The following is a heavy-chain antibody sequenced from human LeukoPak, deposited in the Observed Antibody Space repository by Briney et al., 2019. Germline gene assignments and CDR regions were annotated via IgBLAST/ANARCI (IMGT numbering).Heavy chain of an antibody. Sequence: PSETLSLTCTVSGGSISSYYWSWILQPQGKELDGIGYIYYSGTTNYNPSLKSRVTISVDTSKNQFSLKLGSVTAADTAVYYCARDQSDGYFDYWGQGTLVTVSS. D-gene: IGHD5-24*01. CDR1: GGSISSYY. J-gene: IGHJ4*02. CDR3: ARDQSDGYFDY. V-gene: IGHV4-59*01. CDR2: IYYSGTT.